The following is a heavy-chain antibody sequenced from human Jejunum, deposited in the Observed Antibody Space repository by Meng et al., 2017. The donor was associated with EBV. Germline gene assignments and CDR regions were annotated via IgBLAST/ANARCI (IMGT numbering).Heavy chain of an antibody. J-gene: IGHJ4*02. Sequence: QVQLVQSGSELKKPGASVKISCKASGYSFTTYYIHWVRQAPGQGLEWMGIINPNGGGTSYAQKFQGRVTMTRDTSTSTVYMELNSLRSEDTAVYYCARPRLPGETLWFDKWGQGTLVTVSS. CDR1: GYSFTTYY. D-gene: IGHD1-14*01. V-gene: IGHV1-46*01. CDR2: INPNGGGT. CDR3: ARPRLPGETLWFDK.